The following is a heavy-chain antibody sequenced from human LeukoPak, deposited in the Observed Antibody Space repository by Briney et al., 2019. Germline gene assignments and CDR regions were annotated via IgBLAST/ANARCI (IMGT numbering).Heavy chain of an antibody. CDR3: AKIVIDIVVVRAATDY. V-gene: IGHV3-23*01. CDR1: GFTFSSYS. D-gene: IGHD2-2*01. J-gene: IGHJ4*02. Sequence: PGWSLRLPGAPSGFTFSSYSMSWVRQPPRKVLDWVSSISGSGGNTYYADSVKGRFTISRDNSKNTLYLQMNSLRDEDTAVYCCAKIVIDIVVVRAATDYWGQGTLVTVSS. CDR2: ISGSGGNT.